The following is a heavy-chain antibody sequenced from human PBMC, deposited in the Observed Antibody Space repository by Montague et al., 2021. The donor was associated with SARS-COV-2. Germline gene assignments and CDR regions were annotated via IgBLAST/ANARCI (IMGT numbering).Heavy chain of an antibody. V-gene: IGHV4-59*08. CDR3: ARHIEKEGTYYYYYGMDV. D-gene: IGHD2-15*01. CDR1: GDSISSYY. Sequence: SETLSLTCTVSGDSISSYYWSWIRQPPGKGLEWIGYLYNSGSTKYNLSLKSRVTISVDTSKNQFSLKLSSVTAADTAVYYCARHIEKEGTYYYYYGMDVWGQGTTVTVSS. J-gene: IGHJ6*02. CDR2: LYNSGST.